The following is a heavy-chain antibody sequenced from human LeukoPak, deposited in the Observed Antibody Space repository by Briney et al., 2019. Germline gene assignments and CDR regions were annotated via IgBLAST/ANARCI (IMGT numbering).Heavy chain of an antibody. J-gene: IGHJ4*02. Sequence: GGSLRLSCAASGFTFSSYGMHWVRQAPGKGLEWVAFIRYDGSNKYYADSVKGRFTISRDNSKNTLYLQMNSLRPGDTAVYYCAKDKLGLSYSISWEDYWGQGTLVTVSS. V-gene: IGHV3-30*02. CDR1: GFTFSSYG. CDR3: AKDKLGLSYSISWEDY. D-gene: IGHD6-13*01. CDR2: IRYDGSNK.